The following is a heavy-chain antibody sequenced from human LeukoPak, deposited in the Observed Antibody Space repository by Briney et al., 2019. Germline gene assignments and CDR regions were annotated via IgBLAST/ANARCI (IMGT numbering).Heavy chain of an antibody. CDR2: INPYSGGT. CDR3: ARDKSGTTQGDSDY. V-gene: IGHV1-2*02. D-gene: IGHD1-1*01. CDR1: GYTFSDYY. Sequence: ASVKVSCKASGYTFSDYYMHWVRQAPGQGLEWMGWINPYSGGTNYAEKFQGRVTMTRDTSITTAYMELSSLRSDDTAMYYCARDKSGTTQGDSDYWGQGTLVTVSS. J-gene: IGHJ4*02.